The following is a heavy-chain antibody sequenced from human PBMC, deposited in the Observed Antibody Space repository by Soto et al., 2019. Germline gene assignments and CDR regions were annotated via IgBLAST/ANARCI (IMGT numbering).Heavy chain of an antibody. V-gene: IGHV1-18*01. J-gene: IGHJ4*02. Sequence: QVQLVQSGAEVKKPGASVKVSCKASGYTFTSYAISWVRQAPGQGLEWMGWISAYNGNTNYAQKLQGRVTMTTETTTSTAYRELRSLRSDATAVYSCARDAAAGLKDYWGQGTLVTVSS. CDR1: GYTFTSYA. CDR2: ISAYNGNT. D-gene: IGHD6-13*01. CDR3: ARDAAAGLKDY.